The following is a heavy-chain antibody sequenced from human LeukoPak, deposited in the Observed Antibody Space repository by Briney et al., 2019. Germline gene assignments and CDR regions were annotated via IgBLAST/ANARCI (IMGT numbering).Heavy chain of an antibody. CDR2: IWYDGSNK. J-gene: IGHJ4*02. D-gene: IGHD6-13*01. CDR3: ARARGAAGDYYYFDY. Sequence: PGGSLRLSCAASGFTFSSYGMHWVRQAPGKGLEWVAVIWYDGSNKYYADSVKGRFTISRDNSKNTLYLQMNSLRAEDTAVYYCARARGAAGDYYYFDYWGRETLVTVSS. CDR1: GFTFSSYG. V-gene: IGHV3-33*01.